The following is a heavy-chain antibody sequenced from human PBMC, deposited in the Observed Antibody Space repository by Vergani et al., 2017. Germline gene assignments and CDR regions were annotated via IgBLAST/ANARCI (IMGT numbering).Heavy chain of an antibody. V-gene: IGHV4-34*01. J-gene: IGHJ6*03. CDR1: GRSFNSYH. CDR2: IYHTGRP. CDR3: ARVNTETNGHLYYYYYMEV. Sequence: QVQLQQWGGGLLKPSETLSLTCVVNGRSFNSYHWTWIRQSPGEGLEWVGDIYHTGRPDYNPSLKSRLTMSVDKSRNQFSLALNSVTATDTAIYFCARVNTETNGHLYYYYYMEVWGQGTAVTVS. D-gene: IGHD4-11*01.